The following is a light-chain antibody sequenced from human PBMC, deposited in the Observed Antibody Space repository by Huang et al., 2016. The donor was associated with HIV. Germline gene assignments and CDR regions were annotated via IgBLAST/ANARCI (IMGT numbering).Light chain of an antibody. J-gene: IGKJ1*01. CDR2: GAS. CDR1: QSVSSSY. Sequence: EIVLTQSPGTLSLSPGERATLSCRASQSVSSSYLAWYQQKPGQAPRLVFYGASSRATGSPDRFSGSGSGTDFTLTISRLEPEDFAVYYCQQYDSSPWTFGQGTKVEIK. V-gene: IGKV3-20*01. CDR3: QQYDSSPWT.